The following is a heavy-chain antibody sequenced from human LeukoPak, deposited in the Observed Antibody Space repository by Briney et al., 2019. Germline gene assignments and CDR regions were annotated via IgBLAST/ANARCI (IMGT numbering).Heavy chain of an antibody. CDR2: IYTSGST. CDR1: GGSISSGSYY. CDR3: ARHPSTGTTFYYMDV. Sequence: SQTLSLTCTVSGGSISSGSYYWNWIRQPAGKGLEWIGRIYTSGSTNYNPSLKSRVTISVDTSKNQFSLKLSSVTAADTAVYYCARHPSTGTTFYYMDVWGKGTTVTVSS. V-gene: IGHV4-61*02. D-gene: IGHD1-1*01. J-gene: IGHJ6*03.